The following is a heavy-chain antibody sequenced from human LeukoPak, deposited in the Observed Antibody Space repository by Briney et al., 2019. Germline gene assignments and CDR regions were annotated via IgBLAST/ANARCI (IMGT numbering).Heavy chain of an antibody. V-gene: IGHV3-48*02. CDR3: ARVRSGWSDDY. Sequence: GGSLRLSCAASGFXFSSYTMTWVRQAPGKGPEWGSFISPTGGAIYYADPVKGRFTISRDNAKTSLYLQMNSLRDEDTAVYYCARVRSGWSDDYWGQGTLVTVSS. D-gene: IGHD6-19*01. CDR2: ISPTGGAI. J-gene: IGHJ4*02. CDR1: GFXFSSYT.